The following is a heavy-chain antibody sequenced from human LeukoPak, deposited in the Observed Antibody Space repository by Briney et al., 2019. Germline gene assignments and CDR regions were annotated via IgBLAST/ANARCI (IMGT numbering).Heavy chain of an antibody. D-gene: IGHD2-2*01. CDR3: ARDSIDDWFNVVVVPAAIATHAFDI. CDR2: FDPEDGET. Sequence: ASVKVSCKVSGYTLTELSMHWVRQAPGKGLEWMGGFDPEDGETIYAQKFQGRVTITTDESTSTAYMELSSLRSEDTAVYYCARDSIDDWFNVVVVPAAIATHAFDIWGQGTMVTVSS. V-gene: IGHV1-24*01. CDR1: GYTLTELS. J-gene: IGHJ3*02.